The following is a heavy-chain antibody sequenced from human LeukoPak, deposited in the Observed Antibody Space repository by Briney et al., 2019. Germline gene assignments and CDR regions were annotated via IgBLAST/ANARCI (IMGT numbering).Heavy chain of an antibody. J-gene: IGHJ4*02. CDR1: GFTFSSYG. CDR2: IRYDGSNK. D-gene: IGHD5-12*01. V-gene: IGHV3-30*02. CDR3: ARGARGYPDDNFDY. Sequence: GGSLRLSCAASGFTFSSYGMHWVRQAPGKGLEWVAFIRYDGSNKYYADSVKGRFTISRDNSKNTLYLQMNSLRAEGTAVYYCARGARGYPDDNFDYWGQGTLVTVSS.